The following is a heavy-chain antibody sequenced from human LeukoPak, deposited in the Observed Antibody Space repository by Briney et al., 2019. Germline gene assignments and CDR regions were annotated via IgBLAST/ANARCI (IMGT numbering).Heavy chain of an antibody. CDR3: AREEQHDSSGYYDGAVDY. D-gene: IGHD3-22*01. CDR1: GYTFTGYY. V-gene: IGHV1-2*02. Sequence: ASVKVSCKASGYTFTGYYMHWVRQAPGQGLEWMGSINANSGGTNYAQKFQGRVTMTRDTSISTAYMELSRLRSDDTAVYYCAREEQHDSSGYYDGAVDYWGQGTLVTVSS. J-gene: IGHJ4*02. CDR2: INANSGGT.